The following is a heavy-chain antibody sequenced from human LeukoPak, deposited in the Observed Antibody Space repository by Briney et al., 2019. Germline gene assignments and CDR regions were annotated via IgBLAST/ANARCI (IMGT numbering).Heavy chain of an antibody. V-gene: IGHV3-30*03. CDR1: GFTFISYG. J-gene: IGHJ4*02. CDR3: ATLYYYGSGTPNDY. D-gene: IGHD3-10*01. Sequence: GGSLRLSCAASGFTFISYGMHWVRQAPGKGLEWVAVISYDGSNKYYADSVKGRFTISRDNSKNTLYLQMNSLRAEDTAVYYCATLYYYGSGTPNDYWGQGTLVTVSS. CDR2: ISYDGSNK.